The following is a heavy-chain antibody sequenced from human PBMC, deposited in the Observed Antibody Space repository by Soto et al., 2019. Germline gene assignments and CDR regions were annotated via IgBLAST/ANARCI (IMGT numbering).Heavy chain of an antibody. CDR2: IFPKSGGT. Sequence: QEQLMQSGAEVKKPGASVKVSCKSSGYSFTGYYLHWVRQAPGQGPEWMGWIFPKSGGTKSAQKFPGRVTMTRDTSISTAYMELKRLRSDDTAVYFCAREGMYHYETKDYYPSTYGLDVWGQGTTVTVSS. J-gene: IGHJ6*02. D-gene: IGHD3-16*01. CDR3: AREGMYHYETKDYYPSTYGLDV. CDR1: GYSFTGYY. V-gene: IGHV1-2*02.